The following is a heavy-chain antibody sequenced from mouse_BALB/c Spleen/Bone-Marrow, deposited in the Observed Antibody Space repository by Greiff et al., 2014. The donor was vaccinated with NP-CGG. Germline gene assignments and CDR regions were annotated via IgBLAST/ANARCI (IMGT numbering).Heavy chain of an antibody. CDR1: GYAFTNYL. D-gene: IGHD3-3*01. J-gene: IGHJ2*01. Sequence: QVKLKESGAELVRPGTSVKVSCKASGYAFTNYLIEWVKQRPGQGLEWIGMINPGSGGTNYNEKFKGKATLTADKSSSTAYMQLSSLTSDDSAVYFCARRDGSYFDYWGQGTTLTVSS. CDR3: ARRDGSYFDY. CDR2: INPGSGGT. V-gene: IGHV1-54*01.